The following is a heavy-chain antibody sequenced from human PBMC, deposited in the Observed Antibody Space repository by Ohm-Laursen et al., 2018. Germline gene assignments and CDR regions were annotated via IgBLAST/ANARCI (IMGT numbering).Heavy chain of an antibody. Sequence: SLRLSCTASGFTFSSYSMNWVRQAPGRGLEWVSSISSSSSYIYYADSVKGRFTISRDNAKNSLYLQMNSLRAEDTAVYYCARDGSGSYYDYWGQGTLVTVSS. D-gene: IGHD3-10*01. J-gene: IGHJ4*02. CDR1: GFTFSSYS. V-gene: IGHV3-21*01. CDR3: ARDGSGSYYDY. CDR2: ISSSSSYI.